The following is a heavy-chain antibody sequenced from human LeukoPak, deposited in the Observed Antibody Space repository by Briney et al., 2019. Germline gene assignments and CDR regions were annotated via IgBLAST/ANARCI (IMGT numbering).Heavy chain of an antibody. Sequence: GGSLRLSCAASGFTFSSYGMHWVRQAPGKGLEWVTVIYYGGSIEYYADSVRGRFTISRDNSKKTLYLQMNSLRPEDTAVYYCAKDGGEYCTSSSCYYYYMDVWGKGTTVTVSS. CDR3: AKDGGEYCTSSSCYYYYMDV. CDR1: GFTFSSYG. V-gene: IGHV3-30*18. D-gene: IGHD2/OR15-2a*01. J-gene: IGHJ6*03. CDR2: IYYGGSIE.